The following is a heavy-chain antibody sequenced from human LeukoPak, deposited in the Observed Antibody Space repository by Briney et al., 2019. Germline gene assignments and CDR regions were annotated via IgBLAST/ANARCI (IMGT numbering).Heavy chain of an antibody. CDR3: ANYGWEY. V-gene: IGHV3-33*08. Sequence: GGSLRLSCAASGFTFSSYAMSWVRQAPGKGLEWVAVIWYDGSNKYYADSVKGRFTISRDNSKNTLYLQMNSLRAEDTAVYYCANYGWEYWGQGTLVTVSS. J-gene: IGHJ4*02. D-gene: IGHD4-17*01. CDR2: IWYDGSNK. CDR1: GFTFSSYA.